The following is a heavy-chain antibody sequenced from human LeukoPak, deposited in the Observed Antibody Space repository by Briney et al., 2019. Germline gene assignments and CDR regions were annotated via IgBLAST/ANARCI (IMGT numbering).Heavy chain of an antibody. CDR2: INHRGSA. J-gene: IGHJ4*02. CDR3: AGGPD. Sequence: SETLSLTCAVYGGSFSGHYWGWIRQPPGKGLEWIGDINHRGSANYNPSLKSRVVLSVDTSKKQFSLRINSVTAADTAVYYCAGGPDWGQGTLVIVSS. V-gene: IGHV4-34*01. CDR1: GGSFSGHY.